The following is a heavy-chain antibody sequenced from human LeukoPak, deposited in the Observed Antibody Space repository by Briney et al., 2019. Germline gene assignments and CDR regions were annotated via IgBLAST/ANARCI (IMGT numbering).Heavy chain of an antibody. CDR3: ARDDTVTTRVGVID. J-gene: IGHJ4*02. V-gene: IGHV3-7*01. Sequence: PGGSLRLSCAASGFTFRSYCMSWFRQAPGKGLEWVANIKQDGSEKYYVDSVKGRFTISRDNTKNSLYLQMNSLRAEDTAVYYCARDDTVTTRVGVIDWGQGTLVTVSS. D-gene: IGHD4-17*01. CDR1: GFTFRSYC. CDR2: IKQDGSEK.